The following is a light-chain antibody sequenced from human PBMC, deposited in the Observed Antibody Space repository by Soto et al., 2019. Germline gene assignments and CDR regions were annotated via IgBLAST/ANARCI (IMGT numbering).Light chain of an antibody. J-gene: IGLJ1*01. CDR1: SSDVGSYNY. V-gene: IGLV2-14*01. CDR2: DVS. CDR3: SSYTSSSTRRV. Sequence: QSALTQPASVSGSPGQSITISCTGTSSDVGSYNYVSWYQQHPGKAPKLMIYDVSTRPSGVSNRFSGSKSDNTASLTISGLQAEDEADYYCSSYTSSSTRRVFGTGTKVTVL.